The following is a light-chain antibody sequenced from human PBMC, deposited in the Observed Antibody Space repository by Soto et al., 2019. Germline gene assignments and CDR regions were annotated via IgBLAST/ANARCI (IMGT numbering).Light chain of an antibody. CDR1: SSDVGGYNY. CDR3: SSYTTSRTVV. CDR2: EVS. V-gene: IGLV2-14*01. J-gene: IGLJ2*01. Sequence: QSALTQPASVSGSPGQSITISCTGTSSDVGGYNYVSWYQQLPGKAPKLMIYEVSNRPSGVSNRFSGSKSGNTASLTISGLQAEDEADYYCSSYTTSRTVVFGGGTKLTAL.